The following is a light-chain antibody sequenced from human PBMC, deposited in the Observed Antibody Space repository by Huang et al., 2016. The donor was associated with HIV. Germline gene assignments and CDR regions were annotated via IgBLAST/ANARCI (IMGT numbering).Light chain of an antibody. CDR1: QSVSNY. CDR3: QRRSSLGT. J-gene: IGKJ4*01. CDR2: AAS. V-gene: IGKV3-11*01. Sequence: EIVLTQSPATLSFSPGERATLSCRASQSVSNYLAWYQQKPGQAPRLLIYAASNSATCISARFSGSGSGTDFTLTISSLEPEDFAVYYCQRRSSLGTFGGGTKVEIK.